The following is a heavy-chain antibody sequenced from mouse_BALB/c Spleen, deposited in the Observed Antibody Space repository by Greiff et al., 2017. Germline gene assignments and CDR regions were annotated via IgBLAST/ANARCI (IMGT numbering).Heavy chain of an antibody. CDR1: GYSITSDYA. Sequence: VQLKESGPGLVKPSQSLSLTCTVTGYSITSDYAWNWIRQFPGNKLEWMGYISYSGSTSYNPSLKSRISVTRDTSKNQFFLQLNSVTTEDTATYCCARSVYYGYVAGFAEWGQGTLVTVSA. D-gene: IGHD2-2*01. V-gene: IGHV3-2*02. CDR2: ISYSGST. J-gene: IGHJ3*01. CDR3: ARSVYYGYVAGFAE.